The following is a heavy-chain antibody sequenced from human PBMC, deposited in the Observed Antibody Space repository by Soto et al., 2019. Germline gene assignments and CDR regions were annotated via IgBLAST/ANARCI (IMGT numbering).Heavy chain of an antibody. CDR1: GYTFTSYG. CDR2: ISAYNGNT. CDR3: ARDRQVVPAATNDY. V-gene: IGHV1-18*01. D-gene: IGHD2-2*01. Sequence: QVQLVQSGAEVKKPGASVKVSCKASGYTFTSYGISWVRQAPGQGLEWMGWISAYNGNTNYAQKLQGRVTMTTDTSPSTDYMELRSLTSDDTAVYYCARDRQVVPAATNDYWGQGTLVTVSS. J-gene: IGHJ4*02.